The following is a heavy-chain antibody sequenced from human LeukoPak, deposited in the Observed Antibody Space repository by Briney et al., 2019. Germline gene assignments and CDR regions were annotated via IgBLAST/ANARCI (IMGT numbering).Heavy chain of an antibody. CDR2: IYYSGST. D-gene: IGHD6-19*01. Sequence: PSETLSLTCTVSGGSISSYYWSWIRQPPGKGLEWIGYIYYSGSTNYNPSLKSRVTISVDTSKNQFSLKLSSVTAADTAVYYCARRIAVAGTRVMLDYWGQGTLVTVSS. J-gene: IGHJ4*02. CDR1: GGSISSYY. CDR3: ARRIAVAGTRVMLDY. V-gene: IGHV4-59*01.